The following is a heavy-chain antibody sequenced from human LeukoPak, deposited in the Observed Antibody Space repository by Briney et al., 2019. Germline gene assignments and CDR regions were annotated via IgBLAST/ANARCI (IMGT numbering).Heavy chain of an antibody. CDR2: MNPNSGNT. D-gene: IGHD6-13*01. J-gene: IGHJ6*02. Sequence: ASVKVSCKASGYTFTSYDINWVRQATGQGLEWMGWMNPNSGNTGYAQKFQGRVTMTRSTSISTAYMELSSLRSEDTAVYYCARDYSSSWFLYGMDVWGQGTAVTVSS. V-gene: IGHV1-8*01. CDR1: GYTFTSYD. CDR3: ARDYSSSWFLYGMDV.